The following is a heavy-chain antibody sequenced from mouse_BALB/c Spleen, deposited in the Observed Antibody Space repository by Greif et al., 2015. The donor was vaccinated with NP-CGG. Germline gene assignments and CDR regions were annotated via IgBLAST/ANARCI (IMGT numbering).Heavy chain of an antibody. D-gene: IGHD1-1*01. V-gene: IGHV14-3*02. CDR1: GFNIKDTS. CDR2: IAPANGNI. J-gene: IGHJ2*01. CDR3: ALYYYGNSRFDY. Sequence: VQLKDSGAELVKPGASVKLSCTASGFNIKDTSIHWVKQRPEQGLEWIGRIAPANGNIKYDPKFQGKATITVDTSSNTAYLQLSSLTSEDTAVYYCALYYYGNSRFDYWGQGTTLTVSS.